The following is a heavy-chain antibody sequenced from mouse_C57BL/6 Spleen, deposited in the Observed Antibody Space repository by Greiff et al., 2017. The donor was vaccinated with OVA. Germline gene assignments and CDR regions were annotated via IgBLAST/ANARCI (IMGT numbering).Heavy chain of an antibody. CDR1: GFNIKDDY. CDR3: ARKERSSGLAY. D-gene: IGHD3-2*02. Sequence: VQLQQSGAELVRPGASVKLSCTASGFNIKDDYMHWVKQSHGKSLEWIGDINPNNGGTSYNQKFKGKATLTVDKSSSTAYMELRSLTSEDSAVYYCARKERSSGLAYWGQGTTLTVSS. J-gene: IGHJ2*01. V-gene: IGHV1-26*01. CDR2: INPNNGGT.